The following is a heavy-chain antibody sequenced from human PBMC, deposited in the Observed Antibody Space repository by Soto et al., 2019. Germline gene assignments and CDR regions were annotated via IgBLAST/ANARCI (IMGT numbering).Heavy chain of an antibody. V-gene: IGHV3-33*01. CDR3: VRGLQGFDY. J-gene: IGHJ4*02. Sequence: GSLRLSCAASGFIFSVYGMHWVRQAPGKGLEGVAVIRHDGSNKYYADSVAGRFSISRDNSKNTLYLEMNSLRGEDTAVYYCVRGLQGFDYWGQGTLVTVSS. D-gene: IGHD3-16*01. CDR2: IRHDGSNK. CDR1: GFIFSVYG.